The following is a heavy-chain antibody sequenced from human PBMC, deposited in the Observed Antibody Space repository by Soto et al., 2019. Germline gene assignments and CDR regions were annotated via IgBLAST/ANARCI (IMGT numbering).Heavy chain of an antibody. Sequence: QVQLVQSGAEVKKPGSSVKVSCKPSGGTFSSYAISWVRQAPGQGLEWMGGIIPIFGTPNYAQKFQDRVTITADESTGTAYMELSSLRSEDTAVYYCARDKWGRDGYNFGTRYYYGIDVWGQGTTVTVSS. CDR1: GGTFSSYA. CDR3: ARDKWGRDGYNFGTRYYYGIDV. CDR2: IIPIFGTP. D-gene: IGHD5-12*01. V-gene: IGHV1-69*01. J-gene: IGHJ6*02.